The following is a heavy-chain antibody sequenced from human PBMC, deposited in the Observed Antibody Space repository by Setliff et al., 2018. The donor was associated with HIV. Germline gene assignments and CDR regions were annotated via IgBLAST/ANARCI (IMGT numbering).Heavy chain of an antibody. V-gene: IGHV4-59*08. D-gene: IGHD3-16*01. CDR3: ARWGEPAQKAFDL. CDR1: GDSLIGFY. CDR2: GTSSGHS. J-gene: IGHJ3*01. Sequence: SETLSLTCTVSGDSLIGFYWGWIRQPPGERLEWIGYGTSSGHSYCNPSLNSRVTISVDASKSQFSLKLTSVTATDTAVYYCARWGEPAQKAFDLWGQGTMVTVSS.